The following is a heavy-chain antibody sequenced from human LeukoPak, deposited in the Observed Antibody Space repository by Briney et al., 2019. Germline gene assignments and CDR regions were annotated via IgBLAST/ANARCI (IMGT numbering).Heavy chain of an antibody. J-gene: IGHJ5*02. CDR2: INPNSGGT. CDR3: ARVWGRNWFDP. Sequence: GASVKVSCKASGYTFTGYYMHWVRQAPGQGLEWMGWINPNSGGTNYAQKFQGRVTMTRDTSISTAYMELRSLRSDDTAVYYCARVWGRNWFDPWGQGTLVTVSS. D-gene: IGHD3-16*01. CDR1: GYTFTGYY. V-gene: IGHV1-2*02.